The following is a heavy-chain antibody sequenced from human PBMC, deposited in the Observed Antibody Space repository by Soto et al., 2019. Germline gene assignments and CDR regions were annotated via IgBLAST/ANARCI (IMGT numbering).Heavy chain of an antibody. D-gene: IGHD3-22*01. CDR1: GFTFSSYA. V-gene: IGHV3-23*01. CDR3: ARGWLPPPYYFDY. CDR2: ISGSGGST. J-gene: IGHJ4*02. Sequence: GGSLRLSCAASGFTFSSYAMSWVRQAPGKGLEWVSAISGSGGSTYYADSVKGRFTISRDNSKNTLYLQMNSLRAEDTAVYYCARGWLPPPYYFDYWGQGTLVTVSS.